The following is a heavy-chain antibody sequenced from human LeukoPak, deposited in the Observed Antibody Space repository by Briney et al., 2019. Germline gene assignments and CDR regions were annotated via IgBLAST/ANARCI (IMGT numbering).Heavy chain of an antibody. V-gene: IGHV3-23*01. D-gene: IGHD3-22*01. CDR2: ISGSGGST. CDR3: ARDRNYDSSGYYYQGGY. J-gene: IGHJ4*02. CDR1: GFTFSSYA. Sequence: GGSLRLSCAASGFTFSSYAMSWVRQAPGKGLEWVSAISGSGGSTYYADSVKGRFTISRDNSKNTLYLQMNSLKAEDTAVYYCARDRNYDSSGYYYQGGYWGQGTLVTVSS.